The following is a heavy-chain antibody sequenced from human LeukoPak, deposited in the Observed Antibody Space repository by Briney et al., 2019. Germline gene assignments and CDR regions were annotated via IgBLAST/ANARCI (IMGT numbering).Heavy chain of an antibody. Sequence: GGSLRLSCAASGFTSSSYDMHWVRQATGKGLEWVSTIGAAGEMFYPGSVKGRFTISRDDAKNSMYLQMNSLRAGDTAVYYCVRRLRGWSSGSDYWGQGILVTVSS. CDR3: VRRLRGWSSGSDY. CDR2: IGAAGEM. V-gene: IGHV3-13*04. CDR1: GFTSSSYD. D-gene: IGHD6-19*01. J-gene: IGHJ4*02.